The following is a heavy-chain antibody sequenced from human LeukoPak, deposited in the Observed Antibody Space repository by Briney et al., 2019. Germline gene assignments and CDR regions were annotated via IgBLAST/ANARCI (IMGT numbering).Heavy chain of an antibody. CDR2: IYTGGNT. D-gene: IGHD3-22*01. CDR1: GLTFSSYW. V-gene: IGHV3-53*01. Sequence: GGSLRLSCVVSGLTFSSYWMSWVRQAPGKGLEWVSTIYTGGNTYYAASVKGRFTISRDFSKNTVFLHMNSLRAEDTAMYYCARGDDSGYYDYFDYWGQGALVTVSS. J-gene: IGHJ4*02. CDR3: ARGDDSGYYDYFDY.